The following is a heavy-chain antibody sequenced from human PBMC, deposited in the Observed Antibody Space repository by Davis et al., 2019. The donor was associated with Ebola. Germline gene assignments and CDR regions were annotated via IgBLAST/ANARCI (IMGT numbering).Heavy chain of an antibody. J-gene: IGHJ4*02. D-gene: IGHD2-2*01. CDR3: AKDGRIVPAAYDY. CDR1: GFTFSSYG. Sequence: GESLKISCAASGFTFSSYGMHWVRQAPGKGLEWVAVISYDGSNKYYADSLKGRFTVSRDNSKNTLYLQMNSLRAEDTAVYYCAKDGRIVPAAYDYWGQGTLVTVSS. V-gene: IGHV3-30*18. CDR2: ISYDGSNK.